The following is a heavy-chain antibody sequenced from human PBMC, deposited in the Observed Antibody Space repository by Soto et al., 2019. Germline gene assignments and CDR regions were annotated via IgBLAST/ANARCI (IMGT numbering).Heavy chain of an antibody. CDR1: GGSISSSDYY. J-gene: IGHJ4*02. CDR2: IYYSGSA. V-gene: IGHV4-39*01. D-gene: IGHD3-10*01. CDR3: VSCYPGVGFAY. Sequence: QLQLQESGPGLVKPSETLSLTCTVSGGSISSSDYYWGWIRQPPGKGLEWIGNIYYSGSASYNPNLKSRVTISIDTSKNQVSLKLSLVTAADTAAYICVSCYPGVGFAYWGQGTLVTVSS.